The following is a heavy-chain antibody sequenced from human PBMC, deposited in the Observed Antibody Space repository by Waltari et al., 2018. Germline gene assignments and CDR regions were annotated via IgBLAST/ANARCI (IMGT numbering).Heavy chain of an antibody. D-gene: IGHD3-22*01. CDR2: IYSGGST. CDR1: GFTFSSYA. V-gene: IGHV3-23*03. J-gene: IGHJ4*02. Sequence: EVQLLESGGGLVQPGGSLRLSCAASGFTFSSYAMSWVRQAPGRGLEWVSVIYSGGSTYDADAVKGRVTISRDKSKNTLYLQMNSLRAEDTAVYYCAKGTRDTYYYDSSGYFDYWGQGTLVTVSS. CDR3: AKGTRDTYYYDSSGYFDY.